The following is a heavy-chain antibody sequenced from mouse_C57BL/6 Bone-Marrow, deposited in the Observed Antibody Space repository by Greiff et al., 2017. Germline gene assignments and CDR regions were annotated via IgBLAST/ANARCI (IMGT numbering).Heavy chain of an antibody. CDR3: ASRLYYYAMDY. CDR2: IYPGDGDT. CDR1: GYAFSSSW. J-gene: IGHJ4*01. Sequence: VQLPQSGPELVKPGASVKISCTASGYAFSSSWMNWVKRRPGKGLEWIGRIYPGDGDTNYNGKFKGKATLTADKSSSTAYMQLSSLTSEDSAFYFCASRLYYYAMDYWGQGTSVTVSS. V-gene: IGHV1-82*01.